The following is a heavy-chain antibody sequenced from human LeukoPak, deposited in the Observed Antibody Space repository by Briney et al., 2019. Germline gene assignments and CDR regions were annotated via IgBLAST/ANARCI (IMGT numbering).Heavy chain of an antibody. CDR2: IGGSGSNT. CDR1: DFTFPNYA. CDR3: GRDPNGDYVGAFEF. J-gene: IGHJ3*01. D-gene: IGHD4-17*01. V-gene: IGHV3-23*01. Sequence: PGGSLRLSCVASDFTFPNYAMTWVRLAPGKGLEWVSSIGGSGSNTNYADSVRGRFTVSRDNSKNTLYLQINSLRAEDTAVYYCGRDPNGDYVGAFEFWGQGTLVSVSS.